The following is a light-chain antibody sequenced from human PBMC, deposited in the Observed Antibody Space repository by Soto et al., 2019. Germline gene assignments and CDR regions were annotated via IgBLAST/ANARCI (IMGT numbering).Light chain of an antibody. J-gene: IGKJ3*01. CDR1: QSVSSSY. CDR2: GAS. Sequence: EIVLTQSPGTLSLSPGERATLSCRASQSVSSSYFAWYQQKPGQAPRLLIYGASSRATGIPDRFSGSGSGTDFTLTISRLEPEDFAVYYCQQYGSSSIFTFGPGTKVDIK. CDR3: QQYGSSSIFT. V-gene: IGKV3-20*01.